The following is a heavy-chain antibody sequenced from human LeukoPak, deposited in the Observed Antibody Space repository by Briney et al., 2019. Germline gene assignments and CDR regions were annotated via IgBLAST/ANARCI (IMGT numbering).Heavy chain of an antibody. CDR3: AKELDTMFFDY. CDR1: GFNFDRYT. D-gene: IGHD3-10*02. Sequence: GGSLRLSCATSGFNFDRYTIHWVRHAPGKGLEWVSLAGWAGGTTFYSDSVRGRFTISRDSGRKSVYLQMNSLTTDDTAYYFCAKELDTMFFDYWGQGALVTVSS. V-gene: IGHV3-43*01. J-gene: IGHJ4*02. CDR2: AGWAGGTT.